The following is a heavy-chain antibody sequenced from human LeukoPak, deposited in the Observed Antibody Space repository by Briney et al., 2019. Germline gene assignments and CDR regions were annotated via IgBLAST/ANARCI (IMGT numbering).Heavy chain of an antibody. CDR3: AGRPDTSMVAIFDY. D-gene: IGHD5-18*01. CDR2: INPSSGGT. J-gene: IGHJ4*02. Sequence: ASVKVSCKASGYTFTGYYVHWVRQAPGQGLGWMGWINPSSGGTNYAQKFQGRVTMTGDTSISTAYMELSRLSSDDTAVYFCAGRPDTSMVAIFDYWGQGTLVTISS. CDR1: GYTFTGYY. V-gene: IGHV1-2*02.